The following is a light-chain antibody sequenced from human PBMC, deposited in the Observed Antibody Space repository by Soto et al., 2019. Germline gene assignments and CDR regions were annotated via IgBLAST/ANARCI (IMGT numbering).Light chain of an antibody. CDR2: DAS. CDR3: QKTNTFPLA. Sequence: DIQMTQSPSSVSTSVGDRVTITCRASQDISKSLAWYQQKPGKAPRLLIYDASTLQSGVPSRFSGSGSGIDFTLTISSLQPEDFATYYCQKTNTFPLAFGQGTRLEIK. V-gene: IGKV1-12*01. CDR1: QDISKS. J-gene: IGKJ5*01.